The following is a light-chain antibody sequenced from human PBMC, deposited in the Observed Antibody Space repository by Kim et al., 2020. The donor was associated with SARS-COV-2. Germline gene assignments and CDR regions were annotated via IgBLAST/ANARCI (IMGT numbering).Light chain of an antibody. J-gene: IGKJ4*01. CDR1: QSVSSY. CDR3: QQRSNWPLT. Sequence: SLAPGERPTLACRASQSVSSYLAWYQQKPGQAPRLLIYDASNRATGIPARFSGSGSGTDFTLTISSLEPEDFAVYYCQQRSNWPLTFGGGTKVEI. CDR2: DAS. V-gene: IGKV3-11*01.